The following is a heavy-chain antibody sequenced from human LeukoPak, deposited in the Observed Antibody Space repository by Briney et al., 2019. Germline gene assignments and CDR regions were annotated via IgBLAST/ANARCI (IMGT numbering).Heavy chain of an antibody. CDR1: GFTFSSHE. V-gene: IGHV3-48*03. J-gene: IGHJ4*02. D-gene: IGHD6-19*01. Sequence: GGSLRLSCAASGFTFSSHEMNWVRQAPGKGLEWVSYISSSGTSIYYADSVKGRFTISRDNAKNSLYLQMNSLRAEDTAVYYCASGLDSSGFDYWGQGTLVTVSS. CDR3: ASGLDSSGFDY. CDR2: ISSSGTSI.